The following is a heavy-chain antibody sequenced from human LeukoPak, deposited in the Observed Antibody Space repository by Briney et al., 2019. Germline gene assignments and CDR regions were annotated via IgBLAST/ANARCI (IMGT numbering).Heavy chain of an antibody. CDR3: ARDNSVGDNAWWFDP. V-gene: IGHV1-2*02. Sequence: ASVKVSCKASGYTFTGYYMHWVRQAPGQGLEWMGWINPNSGGTNYAQKFQGRVTMTRDTSISTAYMELSRLRSDDTAIYYCARDNSVGDNAWWFDPWGQGTLVTVSS. CDR2: INPNSGGT. CDR1: GYTFTGYY. J-gene: IGHJ5*02. D-gene: IGHD1-26*01.